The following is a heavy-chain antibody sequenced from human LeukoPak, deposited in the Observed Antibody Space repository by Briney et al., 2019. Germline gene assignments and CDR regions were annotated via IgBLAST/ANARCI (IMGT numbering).Heavy chain of an antibody. CDR2: INPNSGGT. CDR3: ARDPKPPYDSSGYYPNWFDP. V-gene: IGHV1-2*02. Sequence: ASVEVSCKASGYTFTGYYMHWVRQAPGQGPEWMGWINPNSGGTNYAQKFQGRVTMTRDTSISTAYMELSRLRSDDTAVYYCARDPKPPYDSSGYYPNWFDPWGQGTLVTVSS. D-gene: IGHD3-22*01. J-gene: IGHJ5*02. CDR1: GYTFTGYY.